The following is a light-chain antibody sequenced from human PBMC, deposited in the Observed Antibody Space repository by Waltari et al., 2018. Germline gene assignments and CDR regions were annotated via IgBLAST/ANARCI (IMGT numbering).Light chain of an antibody. CDR2: AAS. CDR3: QQYYSYPDT. CDR1: QDISTY. Sequence: AIRITQSPSSLSASTGDRVTITCRASQDISTYLAWYQHKPGKSPNLLIYAASTLHSGVPSRFSGSGSGTDFTLTISCLQSEDFASYYCQQYYSYPDTFGGGTKVEIK. J-gene: IGKJ4*01. V-gene: IGKV1-8*01.